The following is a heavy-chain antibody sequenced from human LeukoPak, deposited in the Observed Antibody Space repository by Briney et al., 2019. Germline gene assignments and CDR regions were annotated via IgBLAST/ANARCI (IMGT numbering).Heavy chain of an antibody. CDR1: GFTASSSY. CDR2: IYNDGRT. V-gene: IGHV3-53*01. J-gene: IGHJ4*02. CDR3: ARESGYAVGDY. Sequence: GGSLRLSCAASGFTASSSYMSWVRQAPGKGLEWVSVIYNDGRTYYADSVKGRFTISRDNSKNTVYLQMNTLRAEDTAVYYCARESGYAVGDYWGQGTLVTVSS. D-gene: IGHD6-25*01.